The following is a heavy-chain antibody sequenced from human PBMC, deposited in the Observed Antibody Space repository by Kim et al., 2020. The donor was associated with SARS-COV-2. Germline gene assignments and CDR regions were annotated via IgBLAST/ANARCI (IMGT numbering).Heavy chain of an antibody. CDR2: ISGSGGST. CDR3: AKPVVGPGYDSSGYYLYYYYGMDV. J-gene: IGHJ6*02. V-gene: IGHV3-23*01. CDR1: GFTFSSYA. Sequence: GGSLRLSCAASGFTFSSYAMSWVRQAPGKWLEWVSAISGSGGSTYYADSVKGRFTISRDNSKNTLYLQMNSLRAEDTAVYYCAKPVVGPGYDSSGYYLYYYYGMDVWGQGTTVTVSS. D-gene: IGHD3-22*01.